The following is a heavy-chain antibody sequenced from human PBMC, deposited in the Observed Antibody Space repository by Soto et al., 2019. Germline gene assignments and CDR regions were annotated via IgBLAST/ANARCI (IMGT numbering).Heavy chain of an antibody. J-gene: IGHJ6*02. CDR1: GGTFSSYA. Sequence: QVQLVQSGAEVKKPGSSVKVSCKASGGTFSSYAISWVRQAPGQGLEWMGGIIPIFGTANYAQKFQGRVTITADESTSTAYMELSSLRSEDTAVYYCAKTTPYYDFWSGSQGNYYYYGMDVWGQGTTVTVSS. CDR2: IIPIFGTA. D-gene: IGHD3-3*01. V-gene: IGHV1-69*12. CDR3: AKTTPYYDFWSGSQGNYYYYGMDV.